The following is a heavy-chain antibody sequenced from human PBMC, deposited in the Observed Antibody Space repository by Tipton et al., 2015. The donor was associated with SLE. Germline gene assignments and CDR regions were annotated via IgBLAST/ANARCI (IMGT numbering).Heavy chain of an antibody. Sequence: TLSLTCTVSGGSISSGSYYWSWIRQPAGKGLEWIGRIYTSGSTNYNPSHKSRVTISVDTSKHQFSLQLSSVTAADTAVYYCARDADYSKVLDYWGPGSLVTVSS. V-gene: IGHV4-61*02. D-gene: IGHD4-11*01. CDR1: GGSISSGSYY. J-gene: IGHJ4*02. CDR2: IYTSGST. CDR3: ARDADYSKVLDY.